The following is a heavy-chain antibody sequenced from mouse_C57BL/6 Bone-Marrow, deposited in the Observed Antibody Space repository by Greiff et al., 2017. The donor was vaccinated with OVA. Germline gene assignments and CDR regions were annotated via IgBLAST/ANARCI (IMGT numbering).Heavy chain of an antibody. V-gene: IGHV5-6*02. CDR2: ISSGGSYT. CDR3: ARHIYYYGSYYFDY. Sequence: EVMLVESGGDLVKPGGSLKLSCAASGFTFSSYGMSWVRQTPDKRLAWVATISSGGSYTYYPDSVKGRFTISRDNAKNTLYLQMSSLKSEDTAMYYCARHIYYYGSYYFDYWGQGTTLTVSS. J-gene: IGHJ2*01. D-gene: IGHD1-1*01. CDR1: GFTFSSYG.